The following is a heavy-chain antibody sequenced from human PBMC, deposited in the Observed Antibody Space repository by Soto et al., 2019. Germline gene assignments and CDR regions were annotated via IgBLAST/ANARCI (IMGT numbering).Heavy chain of an antibody. CDR3: AGDRYCYDSTVYWQCYVFDM. V-gene: IGHV3-23*01. J-gene: IGHJ3*02. CDR1: GFTFSSHA. Sequence: EVQLLESGGGLVQPGGSLRLSCAASGFTFSSHAMNWVRQAPGKGLEWVSAVSGGGGSPYYADSVKGRFTISRDNSKNELYLQMNSLRAEDTAVYYCAGDRYCYDSTVYWQCYVFDMWGQGTMVTVCS. D-gene: IGHD3-22*01. CDR2: VSGGGGSP.